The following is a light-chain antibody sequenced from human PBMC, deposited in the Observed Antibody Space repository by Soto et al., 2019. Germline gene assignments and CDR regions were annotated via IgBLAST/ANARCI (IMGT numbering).Light chain of an antibody. CDR1: QSVSSRS. CDR2: GVS. Sequence: EIVLTQSPGTLSLSPGERATLSCRASQSVSSRSLAWYQQKPGQAPRLLIYGVSSRATGIPDRFSGSVSGTDFTLTVTRLEPEDFAVYYCQEYGSSRTFGQGTKVEIK. V-gene: IGKV3-20*01. J-gene: IGKJ1*01. CDR3: QEYGSSRT.